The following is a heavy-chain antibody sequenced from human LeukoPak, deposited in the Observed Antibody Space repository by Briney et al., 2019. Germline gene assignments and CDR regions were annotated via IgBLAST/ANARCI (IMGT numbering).Heavy chain of an antibody. Sequence: ASVKVSCKTSGYTFTSYYIHWVRQAPGQGLEWMGIIYPGGGSTNYAQKFQGRVTITADKSTSTAYMELSSLRSEDTAVYYCARGRASGWLYYFDYWGQGTLVTVSS. CDR2: IYPGGGST. V-gene: IGHV1-46*01. CDR1: GYTFTSYY. CDR3: ARGRASGWLYYFDY. D-gene: IGHD6-19*01. J-gene: IGHJ4*02.